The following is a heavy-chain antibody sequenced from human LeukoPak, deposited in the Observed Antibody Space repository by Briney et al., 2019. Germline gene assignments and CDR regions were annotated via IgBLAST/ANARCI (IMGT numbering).Heavy chain of an antibody. D-gene: IGHD6-6*01. CDR2: IYNSGST. CDR3: ARARILWVYFDY. J-gene: IGHJ4*02. Sequence: SETLSLTCDVSGYSISSGYYWAWIRQSPGKGLEWIASIYNSGSTFYNPSLKSRVALSVDTSKNQFSLKLMSVTAADTAVYYCARARILWVYFDYWGQGTLVTVSS. CDR1: GYSISSGYY. V-gene: IGHV4-38-2*01.